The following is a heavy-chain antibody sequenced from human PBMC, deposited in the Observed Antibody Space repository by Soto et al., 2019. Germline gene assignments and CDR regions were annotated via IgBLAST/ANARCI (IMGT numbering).Heavy chain of an antibody. CDR1: GGSISSYY. J-gene: IGHJ4*02. V-gene: IGHV4-59*01. CDR3: ARDSSRSVTRRGSFDY. CDR2: IYYSGST. D-gene: IGHD4-17*01. Sequence: QVQLQESGPGLVKPSETLSLTCTVSGGSISSYYWSWIRQPPGKGLEWIGYIYYSGSTNYNPSLKSRVTISVDTSKNQFSLKLSSVTAADTAVYYCARDSSRSVTRRGSFDYWGQGTMVTVSS.